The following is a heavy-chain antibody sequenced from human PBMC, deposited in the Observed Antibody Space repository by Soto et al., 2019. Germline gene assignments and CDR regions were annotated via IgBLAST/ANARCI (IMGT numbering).Heavy chain of an antibody. CDR2: VYYSGGA. CDR3: TRDGDGRMTTNPYYYYGMDV. J-gene: IGHJ6*02. V-gene: IGHV4-59*01. Sequence: SETLSLTCTVSGGSISGYYWSWVRQPPGKGLEWIGNVYYSGGAKYNPSVKRRVSISVDTSKNQFSLNLSSVTAADTAVYYCTRDGDGRMTTNPYYYYGMDVWGPGITVTVSS. D-gene: IGHD2-21*02. CDR1: GGSISGYY.